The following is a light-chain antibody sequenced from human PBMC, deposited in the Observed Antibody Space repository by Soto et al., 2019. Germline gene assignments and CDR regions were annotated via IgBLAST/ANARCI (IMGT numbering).Light chain of an antibody. CDR1: QSVTSSH. Sequence: EIVLTQSADTLSLSPGERATLSYRASQSVTSSHVAWYQQRPGQAPRLLIYRASNRATGIPDRFSGSGSGTDFTLTISRLEPEDSAVYYCQHYGSSPREVTFGQGTKLEI. V-gene: IGKV3-20*01. J-gene: IGKJ2*01. CDR2: RAS. CDR3: QHYGSSPREVT.